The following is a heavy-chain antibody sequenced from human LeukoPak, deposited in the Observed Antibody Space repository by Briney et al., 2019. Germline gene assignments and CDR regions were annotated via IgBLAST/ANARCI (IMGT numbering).Heavy chain of an antibody. Sequence: ASVKVSCKASGYSFTSYGISWVRQAPGQGLEWMGGIIPIFGTANYAQKFQGRVTITADESTSTAYMELSSLRSEDTAVYYCARGVVVVPAAILYYGMDVWGKGTRSPSPQ. CDR2: IIPIFGTA. CDR1: GYSFTSYG. V-gene: IGHV1-69*13. D-gene: IGHD2-2*01. J-gene: IGHJ6*04. CDR3: ARGVVVVPAAILYYGMDV.